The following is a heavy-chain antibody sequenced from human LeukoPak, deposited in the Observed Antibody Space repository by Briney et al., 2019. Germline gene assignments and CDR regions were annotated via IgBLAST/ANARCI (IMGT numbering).Heavy chain of an antibody. CDR1: GGSVSDYY. CDR2: IYHTWST. Sequence: PSETLSLTCTISGGSVSDYYWSWIRQSPGKGLEWIGYIYHTWSTSYSPSLNSRVTISADTSQNQFTLKLSSVTAADTAVYYCASRKLGNDYWGQGTLVTVSS. D-gene: IGHD7-27*01. CDR3: ASRKLGNDY. V-gene: IGHV4-59*02. J-gene: IGHJ4*02.